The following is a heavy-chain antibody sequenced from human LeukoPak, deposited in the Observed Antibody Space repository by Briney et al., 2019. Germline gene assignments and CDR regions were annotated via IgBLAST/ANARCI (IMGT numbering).Heavy chain of an antibody. CDR2: IRYDGSNK. V-gene: IGHV3-30*02. Sequence: GGSLRLSCAASGFTFSSYGMHWVRQAPGKGLEWVAFIRYDGSNKYYADSVKGRFTISRDNSKNTLYLQMNSLRAEDTAVYYCAKGVGSSTSWRYNWFDPWGQGTLVTVSS. CDR3: AKGVGSSTSWRYNWFDP. J-gene: IGHJ5*02. CDR1: GFTFSSYG. D-gene: IGHD2-2*01.